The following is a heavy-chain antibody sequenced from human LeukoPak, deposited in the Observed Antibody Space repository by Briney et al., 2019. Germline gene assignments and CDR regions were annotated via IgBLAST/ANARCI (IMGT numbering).Heavy chain of an antibody. Sequence: GGPLRLSCAASGFTFSSYGMHWVRQAPGKGLQRVAFIRYDGSNKYYADSVKGRFTISRDNSKNTLYLQMNSLRAEDTAVYYCAKDPGTTVTTIFWGQGTLVTVSS. J-gene: IGHJ4*02. V-gene: IGHV3-30*02. CDR1: GFTFSSYG. CDR2: IRYDGSNK. CDR3: AKDPGTTVTTIF. D-gene: IGHD4-17*01.